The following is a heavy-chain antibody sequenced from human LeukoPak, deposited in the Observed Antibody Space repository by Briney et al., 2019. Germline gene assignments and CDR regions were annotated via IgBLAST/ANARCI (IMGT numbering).Heavy chain of an antibody. CDR3: AREGYYDGSGSYYY. Sequence: SETLSLTCTVSGGSISSYYWSWIRQPPGKGLEWIGRIYTSAIISGNTNYNPSLKSRVTMSVDTSKNQFSLRLRSVTAADTAVYYCAREGYYDGSGSYYYWGQGTLVTVSS. J-gene: IGHJ4*02. CDR2: IYTSAIISGNT. D-gene: IGHD3-10*01. V-gene: IGHV4-4*07. CDR1: GGSISSYY.